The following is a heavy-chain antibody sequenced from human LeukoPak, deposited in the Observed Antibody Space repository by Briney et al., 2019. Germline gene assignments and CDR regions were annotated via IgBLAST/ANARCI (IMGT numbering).Heavy chain of an antibody. Sequence: GGSLRLSCAASGFTFSSYGMHWVRQAPGKGLEWVAFIRYDGSNKYYADSVKGRFTISRDNSKNTLYLQMNSLRAEDTAVYYCARKRKEYSYALTGDFDYWGQGTLVTVSS. CDR1: GFTFSSYG. D-gene: IGHD5-18*01. CDR3: ARKRKEYSYALTGDFDY. V-gene: IGHV3-30*02. J-gene: IGHJ4*02. CDR2: IRYDGSNK.